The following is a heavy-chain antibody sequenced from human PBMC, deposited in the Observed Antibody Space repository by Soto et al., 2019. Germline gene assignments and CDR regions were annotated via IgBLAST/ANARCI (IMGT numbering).Heavy chain of an antibody. CDR3: TTAGGAFDI. CDR2: IKSKTDGGRT. V-gene: IGHV3-15*01. D-gene: IGHD1-26*01. Sequence: GGSLRLSCAASGFTFSNAWMSWVRQAPGKGLEWVGRIKSKTDGGRTDYAAPVKGRFTISRDDSKNTLYLQMNSLKTEDTAVYYCTTAGGAFDIWGQGTMVTVSS. CDR1: GFTFSNAW. J-gene: IGHJ3*02.